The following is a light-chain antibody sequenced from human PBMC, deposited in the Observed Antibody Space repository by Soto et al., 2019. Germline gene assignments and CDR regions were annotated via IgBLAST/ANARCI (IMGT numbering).Light chain of an antibody. CDR1: QRVASF. CDR2: SAA. V-gene: IGKV1-39*01. CDR3: QQSHNTPLT. J-gene: IGKJ1*01. Sequence: DIQMTQSPSSLSASVGDRVTISCRASQRVASFLNWYQQKPEKAPTLLIYSAAELQIGVSSRFSGSGSGTDFTLTIRNLQPEDFAVYYCQQSHNTPLTFGQGTKVEI.